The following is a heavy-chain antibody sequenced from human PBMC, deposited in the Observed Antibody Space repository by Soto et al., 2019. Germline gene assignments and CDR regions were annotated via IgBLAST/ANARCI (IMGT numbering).Heavy chain of an antibody. V-gene: IGHV1-18*01. J-gene: IGHJ3*02. Sequence: QVQLVQSGGEVKKPGASVKVSCKASGYTFTTYGISWVRQALGQGLEWMGWISAYNGNTSYAQKLQGRVTMTTDTSTSTAYMELRSLRSDDTAVYYCARVFFRLFAFNIWGQGTMVTVSS. CDR2: ISAYNGNT. CDR1: GYTFTTYG. D-gene: IGHD3-22*01. CDR3: ARVFFRLFAFNI.